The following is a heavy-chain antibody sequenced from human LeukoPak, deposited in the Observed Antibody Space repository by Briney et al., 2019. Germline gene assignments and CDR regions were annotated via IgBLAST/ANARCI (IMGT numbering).Heavy chain of an antibody. Sequence: PGGSLRLSCAASGFTVSSNYMSWVRQAPGKGLEWVSVIYSGGSTYYADSVKGRFTISRDNSKNTLYLQMNSLRAEDTAVYYCARGRAYGSGSPDSGPDYYYYYYMDVWGKGTTVTISS. J-gene: IGHJ6*03. V-gene: IGHV3-53*01. D-gene: IGHD3-10*01. CDR1: GFTVSSNY. CDR3: ARGRAYGSGSPDSGPDYYYYYYMDV. CDR2: IYSGGST.